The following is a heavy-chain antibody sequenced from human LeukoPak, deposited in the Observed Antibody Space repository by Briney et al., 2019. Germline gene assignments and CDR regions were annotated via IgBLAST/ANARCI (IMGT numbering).Heavy chain of an antibody. CDR3: ARGETNYDFWSGYQYYFDY. CDR2: ISSGGGGST. Sequence: GGSLRLSCAASGFTFTNYAMSWVRQAPGKGLEWVSGISSGGGGSTYYADSVKGRFTISRDNSKNQFSLKLSSVTAADTAVYYCARGETNYDFWSGYQYYFDYWGQGTLVTVSS. D-gene: IGHD3-3*01. CDR1: GFTFTNYA. V-gene: IGHV3-23*01. J-gene: IGHJ4*02.